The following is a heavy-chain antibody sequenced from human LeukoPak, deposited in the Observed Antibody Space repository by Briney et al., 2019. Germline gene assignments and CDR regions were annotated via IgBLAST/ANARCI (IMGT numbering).Heavy chain of an antibody. J-gene: IGHJ4*02. CDR3: ARDQYDTWSRRGNFDS. Sequence: GRSLRLSCAASAFIFSNYGIHWVRQAPGKGLEWVANIKLDGSEKNYVDSVKGRFTISRDNTKNSLYLQMNSLRVEDTAVFYCARDQYDTWSRRGNFDSWGQGTLSSSPQ. D-gene: IGHD3-3*01. CDR2: IKLDGSEK. CDR1: AFIFSNYG. V-gene: IGHV3-7*03.